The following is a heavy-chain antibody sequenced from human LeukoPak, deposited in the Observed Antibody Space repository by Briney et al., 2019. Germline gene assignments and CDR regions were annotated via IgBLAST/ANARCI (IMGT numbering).Heavy chain of an antibody. V-gene: IGHV3-21*01. CDR1: GFIFTSFG. D-gene: IGHD3-10*01. J-gene: IGHJ5*02. Sequence: PGGSLRLSCVASGFIFTSFGMNWVRQAPGKGLEWVSSITHGGQIYYADSVKARFTISRDNTKNSVYLQMDNLRDDDTAVYFCARDDRYGSGTLGKRFDPWGQGTLVSVSS. CDR2: ITHGGQI. CDR3: ARDDRYGSGTLGKRFDP.